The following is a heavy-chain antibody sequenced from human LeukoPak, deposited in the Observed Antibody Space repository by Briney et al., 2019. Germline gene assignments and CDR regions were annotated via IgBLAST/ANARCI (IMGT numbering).Heavy chain of an antibody. CDR1: GYSFSTYW. V-gene: IGHV5-51*01. J-gene: IGHJ6*03. Sequence: GESLKIPCKCSGYSFSTYWFAWVRQMPGKGLDLMGIIYPGDSDTRYSPSVQGRVTISADKSISAAYLQWSSLQASDTAVYYCARYSLLPSSTVTTNYYYMDVWGKGTTVTVSS. D-gene: IGHD4-11*01. CDR2: IYPGDSDT. CDR3: ARYSLLPSSTVTTNYYYMDV.